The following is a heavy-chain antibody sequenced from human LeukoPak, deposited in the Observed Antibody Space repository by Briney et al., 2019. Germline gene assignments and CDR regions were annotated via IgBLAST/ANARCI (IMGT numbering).Heavy chain of an antibody. Sequence: GASVKVSCKASGYTFSGYYMHWVRQAPGQGLEWMGWINPNSGDTNYAQKFQGRVSMTRDTSINTAYMELSRLRSDDTSVYYCARTLPNYYYGMDVWGQGTTVTVSS. J-gene: IGHJ6*02. CDR1: GYTFSGYY. CDR2: INPNSGDT. D-gene: IGHD1-26*01. V-gene: IGHV1-2*02. CDR3: ARTLPNYYYGMDV.